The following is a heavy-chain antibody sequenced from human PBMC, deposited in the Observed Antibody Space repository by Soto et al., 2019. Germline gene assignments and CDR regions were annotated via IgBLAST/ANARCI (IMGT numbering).Heavy chain of an antibody. CDR2: INPSGGST. D-gene: IGHD2-2*02. V-gene: IGHV1-46*01. Sequence: ASVKVSCKASGYTFTSYYMHWVRQAPGQGLEWMGIINPSGGSTSYAQKFQGRVTMTRDTSTSTVYMELSSLRSEDTAVYYCARVRRYCSSTSCYTWRYGMDIWGQGTTVTVSS. CDR3: ARVRRYCSSTSCYTWRYGMDI. CDR1: GYTFTSYY. J-gene: IGHJ6*02.